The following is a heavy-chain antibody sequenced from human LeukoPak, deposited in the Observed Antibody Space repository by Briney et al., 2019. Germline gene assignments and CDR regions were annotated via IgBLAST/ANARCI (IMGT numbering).Heavy chain of an antibody. D-gene: IGHD1-26*01. CDR2: ISGSGAST. J-gene: IGHJ4*02. Sequence: GGSLRLSCADSGFTFSNYGMSWVRQAPGKGLEWISGISGSGASTYYADSVKGRFTISRDDSRNTLYLQMNSLRGDDTAVYYCAKDVGKWESLHFFDYWGQGTLVTVSS. V-gene: IGHV3-23*01. CDR1: GFTFSNYG. CDR3: AKDVGKWESLHFFDY.